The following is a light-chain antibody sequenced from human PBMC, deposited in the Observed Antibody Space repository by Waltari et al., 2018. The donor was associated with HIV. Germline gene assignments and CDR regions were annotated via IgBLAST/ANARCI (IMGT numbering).Light chain of an antibody. J-gene: IGLJ3*02. Sequence: TATISCGANNIGSQSVHWYQQRPGQAPVLVISDDSDRPSEIPERFAGSNSGNTATLTISGVEAGDEADYYCQVWDSTSDHPAFGGGTKLTVL. CDR3: QVWDSTSDHPA. CDR2: DDS. CDR1: NIGSQS. V-gene: IGLV3-21*01.